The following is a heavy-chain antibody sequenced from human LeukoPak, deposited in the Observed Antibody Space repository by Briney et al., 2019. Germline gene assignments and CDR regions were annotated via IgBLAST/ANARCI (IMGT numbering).Heavy chain of an antibody. CDR3: AKRYLGNYYGSGSAPSLYYFDY. CDR1: GFTFSTYE. D-gene: IGHD3-10*01. V-gene: IGHV3-23*01. CDR2: ISSRAGTI. J-gene: IGHJ4*02. Sequence: PGGSLRLSCSGSGFTFSTYEMNWVRQAPGKGLDWVSSISSRAGTIYYADSVKGRFTISRDNSKNTLYLQMNSLRAEDTAVYYCAKRYLGNYYGSGSAPSLYYFDYWGQGTLVTVSS.